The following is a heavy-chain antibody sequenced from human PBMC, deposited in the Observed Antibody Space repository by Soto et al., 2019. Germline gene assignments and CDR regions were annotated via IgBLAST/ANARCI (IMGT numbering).Heavy chain of an antibody. CDR1: GFTFSSYA. CDR3: AKARGTYYYDSSGYYFDY. CDR2: ISGSGGST. D-gene: IGHD3-22*01. J-gene: IGHJ4*02. V-gene: IGHV3-23*01. Sequence: EVQLLESGGGLVQPGGSLRLSCAASGFTFSSYAMSWVRQAPGKGLEWVSAISGSGGSTYYADSVKGRFTISRDNSKNTLYLQMNSLRAEDTAVYYCAKARGTYYYDSSGYYFDYWGQGTLVTVSS.